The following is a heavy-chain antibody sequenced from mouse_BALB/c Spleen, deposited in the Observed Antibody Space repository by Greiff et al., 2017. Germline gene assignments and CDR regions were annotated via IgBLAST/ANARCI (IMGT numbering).Heavy chain of an antibody. CDR3: ARRPITTVVEGFAY. CDR2: INPYNDGT. J-gene: IGHJ3*01. Sequence: EVKLVESGPELVKPGASVKMSCKASGYTFTSYVMHWVKQKPGQGLEWIGYINPYNDGTKYNEKFKGKATLTSDKSSSTAYMELSSLTSEDSAVYYCARRPITTVVEGFAYWGQGTLVTVSA. V-gene: IGHV1-14*01. CDR1: GYTFTSYV. D-gene: IGHD1-1*01.